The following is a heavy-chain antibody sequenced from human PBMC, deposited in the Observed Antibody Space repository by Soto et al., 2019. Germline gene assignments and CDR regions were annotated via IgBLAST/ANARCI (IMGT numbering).Heavy chain of an antibody. D-gene: IGHD6-19*01. CDR3: ARVAVAGTSPPPHGFDS. Sequence: SVKVSCKASGGTFSSYAISWVRQAPGQGLEWMGGIIPIFGTANYAQKFQGRVTMTADESTSTAYMELRSLRSDDTAIYYCARVAVAGTSPPPHGFDSWGQGTLVTVSS. J-gene: IGHJ5*01. V-gene: IGHV1-69*13. CDR2: IIPIFGTA. CDR1: GGTFSSYA.